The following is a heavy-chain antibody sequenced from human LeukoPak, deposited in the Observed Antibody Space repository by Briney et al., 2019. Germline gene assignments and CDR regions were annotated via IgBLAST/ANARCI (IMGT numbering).Heavy chain of an antibody. J-gene: IGHJ4*02. CDR2: MSPNSGDT. CDR3: ARGITAGFDY. V-gene: IGHV1-8*02. CDR1: GYTFTGYY. Sequence: ASVKVSCKASGYTFTGYYMHWVRQATGQGLEWMGWMSPNSGDTGYAQNFQGRVTMTRDTSINTAYMELSSLRSEDTAVYYCARGITAGFDYWGQGTLVTVSS. D-gene: IGHD6-13*01.